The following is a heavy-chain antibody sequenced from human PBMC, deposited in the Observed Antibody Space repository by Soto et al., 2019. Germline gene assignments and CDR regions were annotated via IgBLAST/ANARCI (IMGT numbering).Heavy chain of an antibody. D-gene: IGHD6-13*01. CDR2: IYLDDDE. V-gene: IGHV2-5*02. J-gene: IGHJ4*02. Sequence: QITLKESGPTLVKPTQTLTLTCTFSGFSLRTTGVGVGWISQTPGKALEWLALIYLDDDERYRPSLKSRLTITKDTSNNQVVLTMTHMDPVDTATYYCARGYSSTYYRGFDFWGQGTLVTVSS. CDR1: GFSLRTTGVG. CDR3: ARGYSSTYYRGFDF.